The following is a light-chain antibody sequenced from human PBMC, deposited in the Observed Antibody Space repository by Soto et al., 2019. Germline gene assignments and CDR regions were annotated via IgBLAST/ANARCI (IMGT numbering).Light chain of an antibody. J-gene: IGKJ1*01. Sequence: DVQMTQSPSTLSASVGDRVTITCRASLSISGWLAWYQQKPGKAPKLLIYLASSLESGVPSRFSGSGSGTEFTLTISSLQPDDFATYYCQQYYSHSKTFGQGTKVHI. CDR1: LSISGW. CDR2: LAS. CDR3: QQYYSHSKT. V-gene: IGKV1-5*03.